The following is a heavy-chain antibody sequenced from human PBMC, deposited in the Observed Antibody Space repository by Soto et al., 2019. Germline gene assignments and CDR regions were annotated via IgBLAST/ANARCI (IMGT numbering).Heavy chain of an antibody. CDR1: GYTFTSYD. CDR3: ARGSGYYRLTPGGYYYYYMDV. D-gene: IGHD5-12*01. V-gene: IGHV1-8*01. Sequence: GPPVKVSCKASGYTFTSYDINWVRQATGQGLEWMGWMNPNSGNTGYAQKFQGRVTMTRNTSISTAYMELSSLRSEDTAVYYCARGSGYYRLTPGGYYYYYMDVWGKGTTVTVSS. J-gene: IGHJ6*03. CDR2: MNPNSGNT.